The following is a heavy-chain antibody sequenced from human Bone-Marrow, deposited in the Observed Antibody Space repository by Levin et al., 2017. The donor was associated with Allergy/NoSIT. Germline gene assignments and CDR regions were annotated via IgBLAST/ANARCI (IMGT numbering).Heavy chain of an antibody. CDR1: GFTFSTYS. D-gene: IGHD6-13*01. J-gene: IGHJ2*01. Sequence: PGGSLRLSCAATGFTFSTYSMHWVRQAPGKGLEWVAVISYNGDDQYYADFVKGRFTISRDNSEKTLSVQMNSLRSEDTAVYYCARAPSYTSSHPDNGNNWYFDLWGRGTLVTVSS. CDR2: ISYNGDDQ. CDR3: ARAPSYTSSHPDNGNNWYFDL. V-gene: IGHV3-30-3*01.